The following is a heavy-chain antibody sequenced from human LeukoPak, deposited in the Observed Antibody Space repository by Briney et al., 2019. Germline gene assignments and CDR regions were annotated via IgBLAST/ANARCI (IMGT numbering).Heavy chain of an antibody. J-gene: IGHJ1*01. Sequence: GGSLRLSCAASGFTFSSYGMHWVRQAPGKGLEWVAVISYDGSNKYYADSVKGRFTISRDNAKNSLYLQMNSLRAEDTAVYYCARDSPELSIAAAEGYFQHWGQGTLVTVSS. V-gene: IGHV3-30*03. D-gene: IGHD6-13*01. CDR2: ISYDGSNK. CDR3: ARDSPELSIAAAEGYFQH. CDR1: GFTFSSYG.